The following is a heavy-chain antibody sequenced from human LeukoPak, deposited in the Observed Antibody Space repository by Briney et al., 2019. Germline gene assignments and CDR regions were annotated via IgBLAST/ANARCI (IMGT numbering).Heavy chain of an antibody. CDR3: ARDGLSGLVRGVIAYYYYGMDV. CDR1: GFTVSNNY. Sequence: PGGSLRLSCAASGFTVSNNYMSWVRQAPGKGLEWIAVIYSGGSTFHADSVKGRFTISRDNSKNTLYLQMNSLRAEDTAVYYCARDGLSGLVRGVIAYYYYGMDVWGQGTTVTVSS. V-gene: IGHV3-53*05. D-gene: IGHD3-10*01. J-gene: IGHJ6*02. CDR2: IYSGGST.